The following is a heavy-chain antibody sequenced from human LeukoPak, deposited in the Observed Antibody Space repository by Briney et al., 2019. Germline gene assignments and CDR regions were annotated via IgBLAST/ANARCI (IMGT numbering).Heavy chain of an antibody. CDR2: IYTSGST. CDR3: ARAVPAALVSRWFDP. D-gene: IGHD2-2*01. J-gene: IGHJ5*02. V-gene: IGHV4-61*02. CDR1: GGSISSGSYY. Sequence: SETLSLTCIVSGGSISSGSYYWSWIRQPAGKGLEWIGRIYTSGSTNYSPSLKSRVTISVDTSKNQFSLKLSSVTAADTAVYYCARAVPAALVSRWFDPWGQGTLVTVSS.